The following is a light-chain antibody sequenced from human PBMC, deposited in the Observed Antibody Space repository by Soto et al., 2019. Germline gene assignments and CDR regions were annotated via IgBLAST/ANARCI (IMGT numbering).Light chain of an antibody. CDR2: DVT. Sequence: QSVLTQPPSGSGPPGQWITISCTGTTSNLGGYNYVSWYQHHPGKAPKLIIYDVTNRPSGVSNPFSGSKSGNTASLTISGLQPEDEADYYCSSYTTSNTRQIVFGTGTKLTVL. J-gene: IGLJ1*01. V-gene: IGLV2-14*03. CDR3: SSYTTSNTRQIV. CDR1: TSNLGGYNY.